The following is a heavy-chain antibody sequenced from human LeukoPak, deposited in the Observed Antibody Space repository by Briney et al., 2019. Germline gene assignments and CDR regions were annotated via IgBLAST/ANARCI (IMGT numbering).Heavy chain of an antibody. V-gene: IGHV3-33*01. D-gene: IGHD3-22*01. Sequence: GGSLRLSCAASGFTFSYYGIHWVRQAPGKGLEWVAVMWSDGRSKYFADSVKGRFTISRDNSRNTLYLQMNSLRGEGTAVYFCARDADTSSHYSNFDYWGQGTLVTVSS. J-gene: IGHJ4*02. CDR2: MWSDGRSK. CDR3: ARDADTSSHYSNFDY. CDR1: GFTFSYYG.